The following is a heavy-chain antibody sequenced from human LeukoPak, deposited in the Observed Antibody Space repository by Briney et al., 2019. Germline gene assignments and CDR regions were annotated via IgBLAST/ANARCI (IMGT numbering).Heavy chain of an antibody. CDR1: GGSIYRHY. CDR2: IYYDGST. Sequence: SETLSLTCTVSGGSIYRHYWSWIRQPPGKGLEWIAYIYYDGSTNDNPSLKSRATISLDTSKNHFSLTLTSMTAADTAVYYCARGPGSYDSRDYYGGFDFWGQGIRVTVSS. D-gene: IGHD3-22*01. V-gene: IGHV4-59*11. J-gene: IGHJ4*02. CDR3: ARGPGSYDSRDYYGGFDF.